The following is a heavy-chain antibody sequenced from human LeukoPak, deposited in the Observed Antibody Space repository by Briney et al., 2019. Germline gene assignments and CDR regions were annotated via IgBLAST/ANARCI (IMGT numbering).Heavy chain of an antibody. Sequence: ASVKVSCKASGGTFSSYAISWVRQAPGQGLEWMGGIIPIFGTANYAQKFQGRVTITTDESTSTAYMELSILRSEDTAVYYCARVYYYDSSGYYPRSYYMDVWGKGTTVTVSS. D-gene: IGHD3-22*01. CDR2: IIPIFGTA. V-gene: IGHV1-69*05. CDR3: ARVYYYDSSGYYPRSYYMDV. CDR1: GGTFSSYA. J-gene: IGHJ6*03.